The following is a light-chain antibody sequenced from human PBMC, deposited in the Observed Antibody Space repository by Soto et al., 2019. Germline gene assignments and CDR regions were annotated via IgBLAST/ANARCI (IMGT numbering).Light chain of an antibody. CDR1: QGINRK. J-gene: IGKJ1*01. CDR2: GAS. CDR3: QQYNNWPPM. V-gene: IGKV3-15*01. Sequence: ERVLTQSRGTLSLSQGERATFSCRASQGINRKLAWYQHKAGQAPRLLISGASTGATGIPARFSGSGSGTEFTLTIISLQSEDFVVYYCQQYNNWPPMFGQGTKVDIK.